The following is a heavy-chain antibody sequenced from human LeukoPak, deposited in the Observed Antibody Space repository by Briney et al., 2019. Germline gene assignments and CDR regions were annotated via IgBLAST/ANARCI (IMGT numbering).Heavy chain of an antibody. D-gene: IGHD3-9*01. CDR3: ARLYYDILTGYSNWFDP. CDR1: GYTFTSYG. J-gene: IGHJ5*02. CDR2: ISGYNDNT. V-gene: IGHV1-18*01. Sequence: ASVKVSCKASGYTFTSYGISWVRQAPGQGLEWMGWISGYNDNTNYARKFQGRVTMTTDTSTSTAYMELRSLRSDDTAVYYCARLYYDILTGYSNWFDPWGQGTLVTVSS.